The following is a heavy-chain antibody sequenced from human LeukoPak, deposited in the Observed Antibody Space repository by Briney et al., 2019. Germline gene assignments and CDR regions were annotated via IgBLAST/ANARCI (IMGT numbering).Heavy chain of an antibody. CDR3: AKGEWELPGSEGIDY. V-gene: IGHV3-23*03. Sequence: GGSLRLSCAASGFTFSSYSMNWVRQPPRKGLEWVSLMYTGGSTYYADSVKGRFTISRDNSKNTLYLQMNSLRAEDTAVYYCAKGEWELPGSEGIDYWGQGTLVTVSS. CDR2: MYTGGST. CDR1: GFTFSSYS. D-gene: IGHD1-26*01. J-gene: IGHJ4*02.